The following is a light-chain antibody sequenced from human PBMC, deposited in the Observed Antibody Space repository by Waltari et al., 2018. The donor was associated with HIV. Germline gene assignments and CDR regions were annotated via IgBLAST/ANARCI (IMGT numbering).Light chain of an antibody. CDR1: QTISSY. Sequence: DIQMTQSPSSLSAFVGDRVTITCRASQTISSYLNWYHQKPGKAPKVLIYGASTLQSGAPSRLSGSGSGTDFTLSISSLLPEDLGTYYCQQSYSIPWTFGQGTRVEIK. J-gene: IGKJ1*01. CDR2: GAS. V-gene: IGKV1-39*01. CDR3: QQSYSIPWT.